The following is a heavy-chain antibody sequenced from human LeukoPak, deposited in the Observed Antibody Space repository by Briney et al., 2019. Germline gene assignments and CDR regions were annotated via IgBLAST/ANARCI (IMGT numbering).Heavy chain of an antibody. CDR1: GGTFSSYA. CDR2: IIPIFGTA. J-gene: IGHJ4*02. Sequence: SVKVSRKASGGTFSSYAISWVRQAPGQGLEWMGGIIPIFGTANYAQKFQGRVTITADESTSTAYMELSSLRSDDTAVYYCATEVPNGYSFNYWGQGTLVTVSS. CDR3: ATEVPNGYSFNY. D-gene: IGHD2-8*01. V-gene: IGHV1-69*01.